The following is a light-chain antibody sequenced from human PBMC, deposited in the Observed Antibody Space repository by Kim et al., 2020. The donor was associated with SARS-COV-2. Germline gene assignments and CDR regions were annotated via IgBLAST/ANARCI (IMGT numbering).Light chain of an antibody. CDR3: QQYEDLPYT. Sequence: ASVGNRITITCQASEDIGNHFNWFQQKPGKAPKLLIFDVSTLERGVPTRFSGGISGTEYTFTISSLQPEDIATYFCQQYEDLPYTFGRGTKLEI. V-gene: IGKV1-33*01. CDR1: EDIGNH. CDR2: DVS. J-gene: IGKJ2*01.